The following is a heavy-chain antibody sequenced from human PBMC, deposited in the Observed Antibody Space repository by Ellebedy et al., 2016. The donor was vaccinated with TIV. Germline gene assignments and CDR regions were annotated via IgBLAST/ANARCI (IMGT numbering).Heavy chain of an antibody. Sequence: ASVKVSXXASGYTFTSYYMHWVRQAPGQGLEWMGIINPSGGSTSYAQKFQGRVTMTEDTSTDTAYMELSSLRSEDTAVYYCATADPRGDFWSGYPLMDVWGQGTTVTVSS. J-gene: IGHJ6*02. D-gene: IGHD3-3*01. CDR2: INPSGGST. CDR3: ATADPRGDFWSGYPLMDV. CDR1: GYTFTSYY. V-gene: IGHV1-46*01.